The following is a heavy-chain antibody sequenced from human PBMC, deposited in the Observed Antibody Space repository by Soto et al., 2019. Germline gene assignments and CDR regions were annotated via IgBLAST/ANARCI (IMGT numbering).Heavy chain of an antibody. CDR1: GYTFTNYG. V-gene: IGHV1-18*01. CDR2: IRPYNGHT. J-gene: IGHJ4*02. CDR3: AREDFGDKIDY. D-gene: IGHD3-10*01. Sequence: QVNLVQSGAEVKKPGASVKVSCKASGYTFTNYGISWVRQAPGQGLEWMGWIRPYNGHTHYTQRFQGRVTMTTDTSTTTTFMELRSLSSDDTAVYYCAREDFGDKIDYWGQGTLVAVSS.